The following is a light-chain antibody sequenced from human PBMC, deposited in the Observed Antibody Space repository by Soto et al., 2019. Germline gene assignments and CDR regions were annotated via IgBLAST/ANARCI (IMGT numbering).Light chain of an antibody. CDR1: QTVSSSY. J-gene: IGKJ1*01. Sequence: EIVLTQSPGTLSLSPGERATLSCRASQTVSSSYLAWYQQKPGQAPRLLIYGASNRATGIPDRFGGSGSGADFTLTISRLEPEDFAVYYCQQYGSSPRTFGQGTEVEI. CDR3: QQYGSSPRT. V-gene: IGKV3-20*01. CDR2: GAS.